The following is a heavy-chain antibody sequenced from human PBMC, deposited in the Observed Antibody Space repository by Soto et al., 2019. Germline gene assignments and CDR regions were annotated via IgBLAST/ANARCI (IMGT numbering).Heavy chain of an antibody. CDR1: SGPSSSHN. CDR3: VRQGIDYLHGLVDV. D-gene: IGHD1-26*01. CDR2: VYYTGGT. V-gene: IGHV4-59*08. Sequence: QVHVQQSGPGLVKPSETLSLSCTVSSGPSSSHNWGWIRQPPGRGLEWIGYVYYTGGTSYNPSLKSRVTISADTSTNHLSLPLRSVTAADTAVYYCVRQGIDYLHGLVDVWGQGTTVSVSS. J-gene: IGHJ6*02.